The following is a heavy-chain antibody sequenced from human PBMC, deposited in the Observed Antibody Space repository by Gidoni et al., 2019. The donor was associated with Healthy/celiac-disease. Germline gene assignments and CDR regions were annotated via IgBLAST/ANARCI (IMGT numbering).Heavy chain of an antibody. J-gene: IGHJ6*02. Sequence: EVQLLASGGGLVQPGGSLRLSCAASGFTFSSYAMSWVRQAPGKGLEWVSAISGSGGRTYYADSVKGRFTISRDNSKNTLYLQMNSLRAEDTAVYYCAKVKQQLVRVPPVDVWGQGTTVTVSS. CDR1: GFTFSSYA. CDR2: ISGSGGRT. CDR3: AKVKQQLVRVPPVDV. D-gene: IGHD6-13*01. V-gene: IGHV3-23*01.